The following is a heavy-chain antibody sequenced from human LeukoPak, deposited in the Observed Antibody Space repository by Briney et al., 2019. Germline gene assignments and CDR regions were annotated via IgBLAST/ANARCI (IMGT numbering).Heavy chain of an antibody. V-gene: IGHV1-18*01. Sequence: ASVKVSCKASGYTFTSYGISWVRQAPGQGLEWMGWISAYNGNTNYAQKLQGRVTMTTDTSTSTAYMELSSLRSEDTAVYYCAREHRYCGGDCYSGGYYFDYWGQGTLVTVSS. CDR2: ISAYNGNT. CDR1: GYTFTSYG. J-gene: IGHJ4*02. D-gene: IGHD2-21*01. CDR3: AREHRYCGGDCYSGGYYFDY.